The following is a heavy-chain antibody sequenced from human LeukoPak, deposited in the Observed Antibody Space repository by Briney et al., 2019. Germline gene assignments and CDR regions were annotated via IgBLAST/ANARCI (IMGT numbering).Heavy chain of an antibody. V-gene: IGHV3-15*01. CDR2: IKSKAEGDAT. Sequence: GGSLRLSCAASGFTFTNAWMNWVRQAPGKGLEWVGRIKSKAEGDATYYSAPVNGRFTISRDESKNTLYLQMNSLKTEDTAVYHCTSVVLTARQFDSWGQGTLVTVSS. CDR1: GFTFTNAW. J-gene: IGHJ4*02. D-gene: IGHD2-21*02. CDR3: TSVVLTARQFDS.